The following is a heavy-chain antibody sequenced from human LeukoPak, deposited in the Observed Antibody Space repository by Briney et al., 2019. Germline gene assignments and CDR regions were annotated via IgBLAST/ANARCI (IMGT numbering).Heavy chain of an antibody. D-gene: IGHD4-17*01. V-gene: IGHV3-21*06. CDR3: ATSTLILRLIFDY. J-gene: IGHJ4*02. CDR2: ISSSSTYI. CDR1: GLTFSSYW. Sequence: GGSLRLSCAASGLTFSSYWMNWVRQAPGKGLEWVSFISSSSTYIYYADSLKGRFTISRDNAKNSLYLQMNSLRAEDTAVYYCATSTLILRLIFDYWGQGTLVTVSS.